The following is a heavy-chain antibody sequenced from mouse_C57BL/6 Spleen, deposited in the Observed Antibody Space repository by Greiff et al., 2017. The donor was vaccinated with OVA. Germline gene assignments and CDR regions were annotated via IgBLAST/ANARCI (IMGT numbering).Heavy chain of an antibody. D-gene: IGHD2-5*01. CDR2: LYPGDGDT. V-gene: IGHV1-82*01. CDR1: GYAFSSSW. J-gene: IGHJ2*01. Sequence: QVQLQQSGPELVKPGASVKLSCKASGYAFSSSWMNWVKQRPGKGLEWIGRLYPGDGDTNYNGKFKGKATLTADKSSSTAYMQLSSLTSEDSAVDFCARKGIVTYYFDDWGQGTTLTVSS. CDR3: ARKGIVTYYFDD.